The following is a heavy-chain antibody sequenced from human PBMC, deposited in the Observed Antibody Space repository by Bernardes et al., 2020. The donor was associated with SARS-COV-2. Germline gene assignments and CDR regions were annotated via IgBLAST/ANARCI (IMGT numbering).Heavy chain of an antibody. J-gene: IGHJ5*02. CDR2: INSDGSST. D-gene: IGHD6-19*01. CDR3: ALLGIAVAGTGNWFDP. Sequence: GGSLRLSCAASGFTFSSYWMHWVRQAPGKGLVWVSRINSDGSSTSYADSVKGRFTISRDNAKNTPYLQMNSLRAEDTAVYYCALLGIAVAGTGNWFDPWGQGTLVTVSS. V-gene: IGHV3-74*01. CDR1: GFTFSSYW.